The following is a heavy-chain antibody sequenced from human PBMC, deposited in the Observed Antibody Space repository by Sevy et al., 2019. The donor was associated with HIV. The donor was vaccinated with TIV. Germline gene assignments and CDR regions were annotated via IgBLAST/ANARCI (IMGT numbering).Heavy chain of an antibody. J-gene: IGHJ4*02. Sequence: GGSLRLSCVASGFTFSSYWMTWVRQAPGRGLEWVANIRQDGSDKFYVDSVKGRFTISRDNAKNSLYLQMNSLRAEDTAVYYCARIEDYWGQGTLVTVSS. V-gene: IGHV3-7*01. CDR1: GFTFSSYW. CDR2: IRQDGSDK. CDR3: ARIEDY.